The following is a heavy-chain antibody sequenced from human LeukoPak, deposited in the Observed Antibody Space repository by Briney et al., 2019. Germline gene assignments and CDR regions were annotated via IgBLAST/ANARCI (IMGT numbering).Heavy chain of an antibody. V-gene: IGHV3-30*18. CDR1: GFTFSSYG. CDR2: ISYDGSNK. J-gene: IGHJ4*02. Sequence: PGGALRLSCAASGFTFSSYGMHWVRQAPGKGLEWVAVISYDGSNKYYADSVKGRFTISRDNSKNTLYLQMNSLRAEDTAVYYCAKDTGFYFLDYWGQGTLVTVSS. D-gene: IGHD2/OR15-2a*01. CDR3: AKDTGFYFLDY.